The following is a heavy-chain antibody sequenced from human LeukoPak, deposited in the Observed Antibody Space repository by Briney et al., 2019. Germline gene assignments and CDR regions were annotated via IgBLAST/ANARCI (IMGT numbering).Heavy chain of an antibody. CDR1: GFTFSSYA. V-gene: IGHV3-23*01. D-gene: IGHD6-19*01. CDR3: VQSIAVAGHDDY. Sequence: PGGSLRLSCAASGFTFSSYAMSWVRQAPGKGLEWVSTISGSGDTTYYADSVKGRFTISRDNSKNTLYLQMNSLRAEDTAVYYCVQSIAVAGHDDYWGQGTLVTVSS. CDR2: ISGSGDTT. J-gene: IGHJ4*02.